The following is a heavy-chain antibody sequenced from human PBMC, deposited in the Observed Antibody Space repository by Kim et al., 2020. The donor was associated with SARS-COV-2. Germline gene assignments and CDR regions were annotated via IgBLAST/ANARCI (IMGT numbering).Heavy chain of an antibody. V-gene: IGHV3-48*03. D-gene: IGHD2-15*01. J-gene: IGHJ4*02. Sequence: KGRFTISRDNAKNSLYLQMNSLRAEDTAVYYCARFWVKKYCSGGSCYFDYWGQGTLVTVSS. CDR3: ARFWVKKYCSGGSCYFDY.